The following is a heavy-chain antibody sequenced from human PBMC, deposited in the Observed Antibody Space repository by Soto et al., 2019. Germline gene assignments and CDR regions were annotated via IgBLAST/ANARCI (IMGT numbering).Heavy chain of an antibody. CDR1: GGSVTSHH. CDR3: ARHEYYYGSGITPGSYFDY. V-gene: IGHV4-39*01. CDR2: IYYSGST. J-gene: IGHJ4*02. Sequence: SETLSLTCFVSGGSVTSHHWSWIRQPPGKGLEWIGSIYYSGSTYYNPSLKSRVTISVDTSKNQFSLKLSSVTAADTAVYYCARHEYYYGSGITPGSYFDYWGQGTLVTVSS. D-gene: IGHD3-10*01.